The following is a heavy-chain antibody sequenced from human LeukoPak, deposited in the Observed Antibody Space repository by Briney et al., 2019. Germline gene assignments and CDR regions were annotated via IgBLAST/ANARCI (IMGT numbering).Heavy chain of an antibody. Sequence: ASVKVSCKASGYTFTGYYLHWVRQAPGQGLEWMGWINPDSGGTNFAQKFQGRVTMTRDTSISTAYMELSRLRSDDTAVYYCGRDFRDSLDYWGQGALVTVSS. CDR2: INPDSGGT. CDR1: GYTFTGYY. CDR3: GRDFRDSLDY. V-gene: IGHV1-2*02. J-gene: IGHJ4*02.